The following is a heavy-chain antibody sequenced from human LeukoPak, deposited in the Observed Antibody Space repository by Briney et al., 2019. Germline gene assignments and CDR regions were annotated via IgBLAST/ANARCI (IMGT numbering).Heavy chain of an antibody. CDR3: ARDSFGWTFDY. J-gene: IGHJ4*02. CDR2: ICSGGST. Sequence: GGSLRLSCAASGFTVSSNYMSWVRQAPGKGLEWVSVICSGGSTYYADSVKGRFTISRDNSKNTLYLQMNSLRAEDTVVYYCARDSFGWTFDYWGQGTLVTVSS. D-gene: IGHD3-16*01. V-gene: IGHV3-66*02. CDR1: GFTVSSNY.